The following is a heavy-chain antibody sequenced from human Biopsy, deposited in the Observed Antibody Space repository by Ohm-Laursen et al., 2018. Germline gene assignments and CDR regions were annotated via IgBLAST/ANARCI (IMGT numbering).Heavy chain of an antibody. V-gene: IGHV4-4*08. CDR1: GGSLNNHY. J-gene: IGHJ4*02. CDR3: ARHDRSGYWGLDY. CDR2: IYSSGRT. D-gene: IGHD3-22*01. Sequence: SETLSLTCSVSGGSLNNHYWSWIRQSPGKGLEWLAYIYSSGRTNYNPSLKSRIIVSGDTSKNQPSLKVPSVTATDTAMYYCARHDRSGYWGLDYWGQGALVTVSA.